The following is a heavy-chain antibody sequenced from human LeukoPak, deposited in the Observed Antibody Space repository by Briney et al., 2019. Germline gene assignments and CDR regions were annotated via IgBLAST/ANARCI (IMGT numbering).Heavy chain of an antibody. D-gene: IGHD4-17*01. CDR3: ARWTTVVTPYFDY. Sequence: SETLSLTCTVSGGSISSYYWSWIRQPPGKGLEWIGYIYYSGSTNYNPSLKSRVTISVDTSKNQFSLKLSSVTAADTAVYYCARWTTVVTPYFDYWGQGILVTVSS. CDR1: GGSISSYY. J-gene: IGHJ4*02. V-gene: IGHV4-59*08. CDR2: IYYSGST.